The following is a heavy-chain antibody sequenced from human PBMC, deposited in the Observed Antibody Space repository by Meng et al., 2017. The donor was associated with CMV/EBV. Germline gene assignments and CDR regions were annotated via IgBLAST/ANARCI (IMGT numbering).Heavy chain of an antibody. CDR1: GGTFSSYA. V-gene: IGHV1-69*05. CDR2: IIPIFGTA. D-gene: IGHD4/OR15-4a*01. Sequence: SVKVSCKASGGTFSSYAISWVRQAPGQGLEWMGGIIPIFGTANYAQKFQGRVTITTDESTSTAYMELSSLRSEDTAVYYCARRVTMAGNWFDPWGQGPRSPSPQ. J-gene: IGHJ5*02. CDR3: ARRVTMAGNWFDP.